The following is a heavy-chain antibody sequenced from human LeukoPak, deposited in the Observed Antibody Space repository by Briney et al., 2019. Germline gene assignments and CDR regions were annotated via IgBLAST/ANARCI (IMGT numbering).Heavy chain of an antibody. Sequence: SETLSLTCTVSGGSISSYYWSWIRQPPRKGLEWIGYIYYSGSTNYNPSLKSRVTISVDTSKNQFSLKLSSVTAADTAVYYCARRVYYGSGFDYWGQGTLVTVSS. J-gene: IGHJ4*02. CDR3: ARRVYYGSGFDY. V-gene: IGHV4-59*08. CDR1: GGSISSYY. D-gene: IGHD3-10*01. CDR2: IYYSGST.